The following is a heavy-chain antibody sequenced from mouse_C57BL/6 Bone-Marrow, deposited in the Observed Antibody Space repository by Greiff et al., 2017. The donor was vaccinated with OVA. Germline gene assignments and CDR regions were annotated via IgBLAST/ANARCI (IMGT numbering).Heavy chain of an antibody. CDR2: IDPEDGDT. CDR3: TTGGSPYAMDY. V-gene: IGHV14-1*01. D-gene: IGHD1-1*01. J-gene: IGHJ4*01. Sequence: VQLQQSGAELVRPGASVKLSCTASGFNIKDYYMHWVKQRPEQGLEWIGRIDPEDGDTEYAPKFQGKATMTADTSSNTAYLQLSSLTSEDTAVYYCTTGGSPYAMDYWGQGTSVTVSA. CDR1: GFNIKDYY.